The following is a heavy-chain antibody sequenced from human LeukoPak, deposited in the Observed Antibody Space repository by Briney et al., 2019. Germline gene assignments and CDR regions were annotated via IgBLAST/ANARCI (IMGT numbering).Heavy chain of an antibody. V-gene: IGHV4-59*13. CDR3: KSGRPLGIDY. CDR2: IYYSGST. J-gene: IGHJ4*02. Sequence: SETLSLTCSVSVGSISSYYWRWLRQPPGKGLEWIGYIYYSGSTNYNPSLKSRVTISVDTSKNQFSLKLSSVTAADTAVYYCKSGRPLGIDYWGQGTLVTVSS. CDR1: VGSISSYY. D-gene: IGHD1-26*01.